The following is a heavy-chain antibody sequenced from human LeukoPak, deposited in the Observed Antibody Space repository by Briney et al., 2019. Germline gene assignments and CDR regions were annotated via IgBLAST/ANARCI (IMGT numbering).Heavy chain of an antibody. CDR1: GYTFTSYG. CDR3: ARVKYSSSWYSGWFDP. J-gene: IGHJ5*02. CDR2: ISAYNGNT. V-gene: IGHV1-18*01. D-gene: IGHD6-13*01. Sequence: ASVKVSCKACGYTFTSYGISWVRQAPGQGLEWMGWISAYNGNTNYAQKPQGRVTMTTDSSTRTAHMELRSLRSDDTAVYYCARVKYSSSWYSGWFDPCGQGTLVTVSS.